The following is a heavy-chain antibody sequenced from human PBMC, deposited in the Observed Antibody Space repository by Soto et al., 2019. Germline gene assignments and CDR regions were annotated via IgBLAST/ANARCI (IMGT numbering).Heavy chain of an antibody. CDR3: ARKLTGSSYYYGMDV. CDR2: IIPIFGTA. Sequence: SVKVSCKASGGTFSSYAISWARQAPGQGLEWMGGIIPIFGTANYAQKFQGRVTITADESTSTAYMELSSLRSEDTAVYYCARKLTGSSYYYGMDVWGQGTTVTVSS. CDR1: GGTFSSYA. D-gene: IGHD2-15*01. V-gene: IGHV1-69*13. J-gene: IGHJ6*02.